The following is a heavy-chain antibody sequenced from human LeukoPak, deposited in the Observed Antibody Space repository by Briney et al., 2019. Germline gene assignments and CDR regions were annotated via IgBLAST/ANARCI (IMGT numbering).Heavy chain of an antibody. J-gene: IGHJ5*02. CDR3: ARKNCRGDCAVFDP. CDR1: GFTFSSYG. Sequence: PGRSLRLSCAAAGFTFSSYGMHWVRQAPGKGLEGVAVIWYDGSDQYYADSVKGRFTISRDNSKNTLYLQMDSLSAEDTAVYYCARKNCRGDCAVFDPWGQGTLVTVPS. V-gene: IGHV3-33*01. D-gene: IGHD2-21*02. CDR2: IWYDGSDQ.